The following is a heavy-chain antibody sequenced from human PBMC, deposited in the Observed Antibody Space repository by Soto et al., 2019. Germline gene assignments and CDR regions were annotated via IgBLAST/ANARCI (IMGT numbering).Heavy chain of an antibody. Sequence: QVQLQESGPGLVKPSQTLSLTCTVSGGSISSGGYYWSWIRQHPGKGLEWIGYIYYSGSTYYNPSLQIRVTISVATSKTQFSLKLSSVTAAATAVYYCARADPPVLRYFDGGHWFDSWGQGTLVTVSS. CDR1: GGSISSGGYY. CDR3: ARADPPVLRYFDGGHWFDS. CDR2: IYYSGST. V-gene: IGHV4-31*03. D-gene: IGHD3-9*01. J-gene: IGHJ5*01.